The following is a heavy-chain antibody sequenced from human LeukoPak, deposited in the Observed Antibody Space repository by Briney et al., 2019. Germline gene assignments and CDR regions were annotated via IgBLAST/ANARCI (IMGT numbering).Heavy chain of an antibody. D-gene: IGHD3-10*01. V-gene: IGHV3-9*01. CDR3: AKEGGVWFGELSGSDYYYGMDV. CDR2: ISWNSGSI. CDR1: GFTFSSYA. Sequence: GGSLRLSCAASGFTFSSYAMSWVRQAPGKGLEWVSGISWNSGSIGYADSVKGRFTISRDNAKNSLYLQMNSLRAEDTALYYCAKEGGVWFGELSGSDYYYGMDVWGQGTTVTVSS. J-gene: IGHJ6*02.